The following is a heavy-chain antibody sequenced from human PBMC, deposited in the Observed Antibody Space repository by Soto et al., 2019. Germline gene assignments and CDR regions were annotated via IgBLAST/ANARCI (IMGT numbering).Heavy chain of an antibody. CDR3: ATSIMGNGAFDI. CDR2: ISAYNGNT. J-gene: IGHJ3*02. D-gene: IGHD3-16*01. V-gene: IGHV1-18*01. CDR1: GYTFTSYG. Sequence: ASVKVSCKASGYTFTSYGISWVRQAPGQGLEWMGWISAYNGNTNYAQKLQGRVTMTTDTSTSTAYMELRSLRSDDTAVYYCATSIMGNGAFDIWGHGTLVTVSS.